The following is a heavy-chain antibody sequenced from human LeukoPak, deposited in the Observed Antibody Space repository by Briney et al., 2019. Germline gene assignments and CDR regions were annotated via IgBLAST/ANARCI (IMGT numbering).Heavy chain of an antibody. V-gene: IGHV3-21*01. J-gene: IGHJ4*02. CDR3: ARPFNSYYYDSSGYYPYFDY. D-gene: IGHD3-22*01. Sequence: PGGSLRLSCAASGFTFSSYSMNWVRQAPGKGLEWVSSISSSSSYIYYADSVKGRFTISRDNAKNSLYLQMNSLRAEDTAVYYCARPFNSYYYDSSGYYPYFDYWGQGTLVTVSS. CDR1: GFTFSSYS. CDR2: ISSSSSYI.